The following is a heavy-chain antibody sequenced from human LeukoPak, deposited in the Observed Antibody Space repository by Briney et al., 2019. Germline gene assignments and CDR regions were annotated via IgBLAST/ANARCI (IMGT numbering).Heavy chain of an antibody. CDR3: ASLYSGSYFLDY. Sequence: SETLSLTCTVSGDSISTYYWSWIRQPPGKGLEWIAYIDYRGSTTYNPSLRSRVTISVDTSRNQYSLKLSSVTAADTAVYYCASLYSGSYFLDYWGQGTLVTVSS. D-gene: IGHD1-26*01. V-gene: IGHV4-59*01. CDR1: GDSISTYY. J-gene: IGHJ4*02. CDR2: IDYRGST.